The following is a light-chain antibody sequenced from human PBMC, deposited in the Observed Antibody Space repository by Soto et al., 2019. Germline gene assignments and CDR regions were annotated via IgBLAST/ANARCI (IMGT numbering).Light chain of an antibody. J-gene: IGKJ1*01. CDR1: QSISSW. V-gene: IGKV1-5*03. CDR2: KVS. Sequence: DIQMTQSPSSLSASVGDRVTITCRASQSISSWLAWYQQKLGRAPRLLIYKVSSLESGVPSRFSGTGSETEFTLTICSLQPDDFATDYCQQHHSLWTVGQGTKVDIK. CDR3: QQHHSLWT.